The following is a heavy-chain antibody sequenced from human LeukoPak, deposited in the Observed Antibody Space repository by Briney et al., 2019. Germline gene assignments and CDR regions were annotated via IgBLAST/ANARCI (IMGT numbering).Heavy chain of an antibody. V-gene: IGHV1-2*02. J-gene: IGHJ4*02. CDR2: INPNSGGT. CDR3: ATLPYYDSSGYLDY. Sequence: ASVKVSCKASGYTFTGYYMHWVRQAPGQGLEWMGWINPNSGGTNYAQKFQGRVTMTRDTSISTAYMELSRLRSDDTAVYYCATLPYYDSSGYLDYWGQGTLVTVSS. D-gene: IGHD3-22*01. CDR1: GYTFTGYY.